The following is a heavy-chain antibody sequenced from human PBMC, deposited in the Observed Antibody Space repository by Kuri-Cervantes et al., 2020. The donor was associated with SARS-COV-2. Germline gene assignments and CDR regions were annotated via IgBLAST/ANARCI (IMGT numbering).Heavy chain of an antibody. CDR2: ISYDGSNK. J-gene: IGHJ4*02. CDR1: GFTFSSYA. CDR3: ARDADDSSGYDYFDY. Sequence: GGSLRLSCVASGFTFSSYAMHWVRQAPGKGLEWVAVISYDGSNKYYADSVKGRFTISRDNSKNTLYLQMNSLRAEDTAVYYSARDADDSSGYDYFDYWGQGTLVTVSS. D-gene: IGHD3-22*01. V-gene: IGHV3-30*04.